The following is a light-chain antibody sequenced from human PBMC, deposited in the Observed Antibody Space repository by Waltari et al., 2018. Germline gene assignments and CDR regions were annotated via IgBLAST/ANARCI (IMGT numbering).Light chain of an antibody. CDR2: RNN. V-gene: IGLV1-47*01. CDR3: AAWDDSLSGYGV. CDR1: RSNIGSNY. J-gene: IGLJ2*01. Sequence: QSVLTQPPSASGTPGQRVTISCSGSRSNIGSNYVYWYQELPGTAPKLLIDRNNQRPSGVPDRCSGSKSGTSASLAIMGVRSEDEADYYWAAWDDSLSGYGVFCGGTKRTVL.